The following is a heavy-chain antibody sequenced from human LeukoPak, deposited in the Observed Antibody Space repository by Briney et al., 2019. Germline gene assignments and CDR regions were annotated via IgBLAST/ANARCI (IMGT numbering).Heavy chain of an antibody. J-gene: IGHJ3*02. D-gene: IGHD3-10*01. CDR2: IIPIFGTA. CDR3: ARDTGYYYGSGRPADAFDI. Sequence: GASVKVSCKASGGTFSSYAISWVRQAPGQGLEWMGRIIPIFGTANYAQKFLGRVTITTDESTSTAYMELSSLRSEDTAVYYCARDTGYYYGSGRPADAFDIWGQGTMVTVSS. CDR1: GGTFSSYA. V-gene: IGHV1-69*05.